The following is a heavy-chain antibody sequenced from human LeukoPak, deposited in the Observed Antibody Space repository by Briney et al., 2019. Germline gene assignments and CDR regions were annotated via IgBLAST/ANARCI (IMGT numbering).Heavy chain of an antibody. CDR1: GFTFSSYA. CDR3: ARDKRIQLWFSFDY. J-gene: IGHJ4*02. Sequence: PGRSLRLSCAASGFTFSSYAMHWVRQAPGKGLEWVAVISYDGSNKYYADSVKGRFTISRDNSKNTLYLQMNSLRAEDTAVYYCARDKRIQLWFSFDYWGQGTLVTVSS. V-gene: IGHV3-30-3*01. CDR2: ISYDGSNK. D-gene: IGHD5-18*01.